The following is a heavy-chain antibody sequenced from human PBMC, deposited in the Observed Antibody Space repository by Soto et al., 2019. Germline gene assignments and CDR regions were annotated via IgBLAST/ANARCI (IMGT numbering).Heavy chain of an antibody. D-gene: IGHD3-10*01. CDR3: ARVRRSYYGSGSYWGGNYYYYGMDV. CDR2: IYYSGST. J-gene: IGHJ6*02. CDR1: GGSISSYY. Sequence: PSETLSLTCTVSGGSISSYYWSWIRQPPGKGLEWIGNIYYSGSTNHNPSLKSRVAISVDTSKNQISLRLRSVTAADTAVYYCARVRRSYYGSGSYWGGNYYYYGMDVWGQGTTVTVSS. V-gene: IGHV4-59*01.